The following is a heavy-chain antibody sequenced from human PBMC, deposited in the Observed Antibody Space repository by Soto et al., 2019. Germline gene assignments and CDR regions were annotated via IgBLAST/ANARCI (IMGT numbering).Heavy chain of an antibody. V-gene: IGHV3-7*04. CDR1: GLIFSAYW. CDR3: ARGDYYDTSGPFSDAFDI. CDR2: INRDSSGT. Sequence: PGGSLRLSCAGSGLIFSAYWMSWVRHGRGKGLEWVAMINRDSSGTHYVDSVKGRFTISRDNAKKSLYLQMNSLRAEDTAVYYCARGDYYDTSGPFSDAFDIWGQGTMVTVSS. D-gene: IGHD3-22*01. J-gene: IGHJ3*02.